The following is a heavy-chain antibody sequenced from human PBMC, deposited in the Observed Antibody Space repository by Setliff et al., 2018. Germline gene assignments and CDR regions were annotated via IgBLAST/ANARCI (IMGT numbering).Heavy chain of an antibody. J-gene: IGHJ4*02. Sequence: WASVKVSCKASGGTFSSYAISWVRQAPGQGLEWMGGIIPIFTTANYAQKFQGRVTITADESTSTAYMELSSLKSEDTAVYYCARSPFPVDTVMVTTFDSWGQGTLVTVSS. D-gene: IGHD5-18*01. CDR3: ARSPFPVDTVMVTTFDS. V-gene: IGHV1-69*13. CDR2: IIPIFTTA. CDR1: GGTFSSYA.